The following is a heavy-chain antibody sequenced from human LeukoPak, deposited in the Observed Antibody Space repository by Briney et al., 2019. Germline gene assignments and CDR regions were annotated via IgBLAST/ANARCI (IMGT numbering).Heavy chain of an antibody. D-gene: IGHD5-24*01. Sequence: GGSLRLSCAASGFTFSSYWMSWVRQAPGKGLEWVANIKQDGSEKYYVDSVKGRFTISRDNAKNSLYLQMNSLRGADTAVYYCSRDRVEDGEHCPLDYWGQGTLVTVSS. J-gene: IGHJ4*02. CDR2: IKQDGSEK. CDR1: GFTFSSYW. V-gene: IGHV3-7*01. CDR3: SRDRVEDGEHCPLDY.